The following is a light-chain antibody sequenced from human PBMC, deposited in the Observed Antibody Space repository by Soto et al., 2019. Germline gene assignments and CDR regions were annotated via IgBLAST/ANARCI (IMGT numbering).Light chain of an antibody. V-gene: IGKV3-15*01. CDR3: QQYNNWPRT. J-gene: IGKJ2*01. CDR1: QSVGSN. Sequence: EIVMTQSPATLSVSPGERATLSCRASQSVGSNLAWYQQKPGQAPRLLIFGTSTRATGFPARFSGSGSGTEFTLAISGLQSEDFAVYYCQQYNNWPRTFGQGTKLEIK. CDR2: GTS.